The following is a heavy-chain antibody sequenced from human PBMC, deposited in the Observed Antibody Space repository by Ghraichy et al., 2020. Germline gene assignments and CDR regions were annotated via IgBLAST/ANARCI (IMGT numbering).Heavy chain of an antibody. CDR3: ARGGYSYGPTVSYYYYGMDV. D-gene: IGHD5-18*01. CDR2: IWYDGSNK. V-gene: IGHV3-33*01. Sequence: GGSLRLSCAASGFTFSSYGMHWVRQAPGKGLEWVAVIWYDGSNKYYADSVKGRFTISRDNSKNTLYLQMNSLRAEDTAVYYCARGGYSYGPTVSYYYYGMDVWGQGTTVTVSS. CDR1: GFTFSSYG. J-gene: IGHJ6*02.